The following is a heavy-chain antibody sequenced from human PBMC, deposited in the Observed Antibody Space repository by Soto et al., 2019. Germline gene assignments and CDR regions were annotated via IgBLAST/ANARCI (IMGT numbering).Heavy chain of an antibody. J-gene: IGHJ6*02. D-gene: IGHD3-3*02. CDR2: INHSGGT. V-gene: IGHV4-34*02. CDR1: GGSFSGYF. CDR3: ARDRQYYHFWSGYQTEGPYGMDV. Sequence: QVQLQQWGAGLLKPSETLSLTCAVYGGSFSGYFWTWIRQAPGKGLEWIGKINHSGGTNYNSSLKSRVRISVDTSKNQFSLILSSVTAADTAVYYCARDRQYYHFWSGYQTEGPYGMDVWGQGTTVTVSS.